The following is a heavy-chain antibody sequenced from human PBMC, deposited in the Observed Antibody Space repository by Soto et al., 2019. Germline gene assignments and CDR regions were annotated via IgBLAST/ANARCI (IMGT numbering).Heavy chain of an antibody. D-gene: IGHD6-13*01. Sequence: GGSLRLSCAASGFTFSSYAMSWVRQAPGKGLEWVSAISGSGGSTYYADSVKGRFTISRDNSKNTLYLQMNSLRAEDTAVYYCAKGYSSSWKRVDWFDPWGQGTLVTVSS. CDR3: AKGYSSSWKRVDWFDP. V-gene: IGHV3-23*01. CDR1: GFTFSSYA. J-gene: IGHJ5*02. CDR2: ISGSGGST.